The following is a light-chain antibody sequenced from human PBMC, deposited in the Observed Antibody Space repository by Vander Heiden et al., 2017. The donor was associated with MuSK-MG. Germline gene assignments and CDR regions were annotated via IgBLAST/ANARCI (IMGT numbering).Light chain of an antibody. V-gene: IGLV2-14*03. J-gene: IGLJ1*01. CDR3: SSYTSSRTYV. CDR2: DVS. Sequence: QSALTQPASVSGSPGQSITISCTGTSSDVGGYNYVSWYQQHPGKAPKLMIYDVSNRPSGVSNRFSGSKSGNTASLKISGLRAEDEADYYCSSYTSSRTYVFGPGTKVIVL. CDR1: SSDVGGYNY.